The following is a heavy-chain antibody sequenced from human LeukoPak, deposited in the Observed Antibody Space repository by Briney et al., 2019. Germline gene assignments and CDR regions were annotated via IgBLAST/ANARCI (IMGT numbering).Heavy chain of an antibody. J-gene: IGHJ5*02. V-gene: IGHV4-30-4*08. CDR3: ARAAPDYDFWSGYTSDWFDP. CDR1: GGSISXXXXY. Sequence: XVSGGSISXXXXYWSXXRQPPXXGXXXXGYINYSGSTYYNPSLKSRVTISVDTSKNQFSLKLSSVTAADTAVYYCARAAPDYDFWSGYTSDWFDPWGQGTLVTASS. D-gene: IGHD3-3*01. CDR2: INYSGST.